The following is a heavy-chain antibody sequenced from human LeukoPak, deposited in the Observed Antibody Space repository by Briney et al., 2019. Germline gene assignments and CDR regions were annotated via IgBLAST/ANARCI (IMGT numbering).Heavy chain of an antibody. Sequence: ASVKVSCKASGGTFSSYAISWVRQAPGQGLEWMGIINPSGGSTSYAQKFQGRVTMTRDTSTSTVYMEPSSLRSEDTAVYYCARDRFDILTGYWNPGGMDVWGQGTTVTVSS. CDR1: GGTFSSYA. J-gene: IGHJ6*02. V-gene: IGHV1-46*01. D-gene: IGHD3-9*01. CDR2: INPSGGST. CDR3: ARDRFDILTGYWNPGGMDV.